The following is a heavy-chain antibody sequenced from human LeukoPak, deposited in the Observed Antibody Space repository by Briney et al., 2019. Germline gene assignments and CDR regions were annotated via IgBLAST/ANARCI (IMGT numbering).Heavy chain of an antibody. Sequence: PSETLSLTCAVYGGSFSGYYWSWIRQPPGKGLEWIGEINHSGSTNYNPSLKSRVTISVDKSKNQFSLKLSSVTAADTAVYYCARVSGIAVAGLYYYYGMDVWGQGTTVTVSS. CDR1: GGSFSGYY. CDR3: ARVSGIAVAGLYYYYGMDV. J-gene: IGHJ6*02. V-gene: IGHV4-34*01. CDR2: INHSGST. D-gene: IGHD6-19*01.